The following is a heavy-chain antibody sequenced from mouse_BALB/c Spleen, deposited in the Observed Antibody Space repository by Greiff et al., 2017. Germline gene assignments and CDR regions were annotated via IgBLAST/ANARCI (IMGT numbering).Heavy chain of an antibody. CDR3: ARYYYGSYYAMDY. V-gene: IGHV14-3*02. Sequence: EVKLQESGAELVKPGASVKLSCTASGFNIKDTYMHWVKQRPEQGLEWIGRIDPANGNTKYDPKFQGKATITADTSSNTAYLQLSSLTSEDTAVYYCARYYYGSYYAMDYWGQGTSVTVSS. CDR1: GFNIKDTY. J-gene: IGHJ4*01. D-gene: IGHD2-1*01. CDR2: IDPANGNT.